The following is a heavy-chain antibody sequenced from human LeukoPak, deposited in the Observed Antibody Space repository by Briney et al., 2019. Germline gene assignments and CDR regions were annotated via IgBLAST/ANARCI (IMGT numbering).Heavy chain of an antibody. Sequence: SETLSLTCTVSGSSISSGGYYWSWIRQHPGKGLEWIGYIFYGGSTYYNPSLKSRVTISVDTSTNQFSLNLSSVTAADTAVYYCARATLKLGIDYWGQGTLVTVSS. J-gene: IGHJ4*02. D-gene: IGHD7-27*01. CDR1: GSSISSGGYY. CDR3: ARATLKLGIDY. V-gene: IGHV4-31*03. CDR2: IFYGGST.